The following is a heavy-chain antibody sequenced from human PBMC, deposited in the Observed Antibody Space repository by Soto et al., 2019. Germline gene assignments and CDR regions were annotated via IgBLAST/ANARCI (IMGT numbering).Heavy chain of an antibody. D-gene: IGHD6-19*01. CDR3: ARIPGSGGMDV. Sequence: QVQLVQSGAEVKKPGASVKVSCKASGYTFTSYAIHWVRQAPGQRLEWMGWINAGNGNTNYSQKFQGRVTIPRDTSASTAYMELTSLRSEDTAVYYCARIPGSGGMDVWGQGTTVTVSS. CDR2: INAGNGNT. V-gene: IGHV1-3*01. J-gene: IGHJ6*02. CDR1: GYTFTSYA.